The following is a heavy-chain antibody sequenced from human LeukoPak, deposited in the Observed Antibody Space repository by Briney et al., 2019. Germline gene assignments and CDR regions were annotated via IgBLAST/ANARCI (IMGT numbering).Heavy chain of an antibody. J-gene: IGHJ4*02. Sequence: GGSLRLSCAASGFTFSSYGIHWVRQAPGKGLEWVAFIRYDGTNKYYADSVKGRFTISRDNSKNTLYLQMNSLRAEDTDVYYCAKERKTYFYDTSGYPIDYWGQGTLVTVSS. CDR1: GFTFSSYG. CDR3: AKERKTYFYDTSGYPIDY. V-gene: IGHV3-30*02. CDR2: IRYDGTNK. D-gene: IGHD3-22*01.